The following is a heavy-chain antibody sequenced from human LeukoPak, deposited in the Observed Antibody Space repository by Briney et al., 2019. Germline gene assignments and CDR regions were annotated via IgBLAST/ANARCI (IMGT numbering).Heavy chain of an antibody. CDR2: INLNSGGT. D-gene: IGHD3-10*01. J-gene: IGHJ6*03. CDR3: ARDGTKLPWFGELRITRYYFYYMDV. CDR1: GYTFTGYY. Sequence: ASVKVSCKASGYTFTGYYIHWVRQAPGQGLEWMGWINLNSGGTNYAQKFQGRVTMTRDMSTSTAYMELRSLRSDDTAVYYCARDGTKLPWFGELRITRYYFYYMDVWGKGTTVTISS. V-gene: IGHV1-2*02.